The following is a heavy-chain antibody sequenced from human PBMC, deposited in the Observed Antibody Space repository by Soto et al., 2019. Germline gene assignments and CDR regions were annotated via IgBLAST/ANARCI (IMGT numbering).Heavy chain of an antibody. D-gene: IGHD5-18*01. CDR2: IGYDGSNK. CDR3: AKDLYSNGYAKLVAGHYFDY. V-gene: IGHV3-30*18. Sequence: QMQLVESGGGVVQPGRSLRLSCAASGLTFSSYGMHWVRQAPGRGLEWVAVIGYDGSNKYYGDSVKGRFTISRDNSKNTLYLQMNSLRAEDTAVYYCAKDLYSNGYAKLVAGHYFDYWGQGTLVTVSS. CDR1: GLTFSSYG. J-gene: IGHJ4*02.